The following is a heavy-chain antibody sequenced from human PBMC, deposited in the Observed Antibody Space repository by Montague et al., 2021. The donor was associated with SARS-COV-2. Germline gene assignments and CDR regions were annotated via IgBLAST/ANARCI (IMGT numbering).Heavy chain of an antibody. CDR2: PLYAKKKYE. CDR1: GDSVAGHRRR. V-gene: IGHV6-1*01. CDR3: ARDPYWAFDA. J-gene: IGHJ3*01. Sequence: CAISGDSVAGHRRRSEEHTYEPQSRFDLVCSPLYAKKKYETYALSVQSRITITADTSKNQFSLHLNSVTPEDTAVYYCARDPYWAFDAWGLGTTVTVAA. D-gene: IGHD2-8*02.